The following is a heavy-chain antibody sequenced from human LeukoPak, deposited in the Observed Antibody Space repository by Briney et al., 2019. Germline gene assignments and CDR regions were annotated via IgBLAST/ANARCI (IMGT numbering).Heavy chain of an antibody. J-gene: IGHJ4*02. CDR2: MNPNSGNT. CDR3: ARTLRQLWLFDY. D-gene: IGHD5-18*01. CDR1: GYTFTSYD. V-gene: IGHV1-8*01. Sequence: ASVKVSCKASGYTFTSYDINWVRQATGQGLEWMGWMNPNSGNTGYAQKFQGRVTMTRNTSISTAYMELNSLRAEDTAVYYCARTLRQLWLFDYWGQGTLVTVSS.